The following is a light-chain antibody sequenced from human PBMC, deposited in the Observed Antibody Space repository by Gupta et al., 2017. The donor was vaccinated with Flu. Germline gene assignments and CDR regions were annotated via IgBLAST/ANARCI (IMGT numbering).Light chain of an antibody. Sequence: DIQMTQSPSSLSASVGDRVTITCRASQSISSYLDWYQQKPGKAPKLLIYAASSLQSGVPSRFSGSGSGTDFTLTISSLQPEDFATYYCQQSCTFGGGTKVEIK. CDR2: AAS. CDR3: QQSCT. CDR1: QSISSY. V-gene: IGKV1-39*01. J-gene: IGKJ4*01.